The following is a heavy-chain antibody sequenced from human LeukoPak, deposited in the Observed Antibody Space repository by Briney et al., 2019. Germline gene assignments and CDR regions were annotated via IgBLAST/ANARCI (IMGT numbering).Heavy chain of an antibody. J-gene: IGHJ5*02. CDR2: ISAYNGNT. CDR3: ARETNSGSYSFNWFDP. Sequence: GASVKVSCKASGYTFTDYYMHWVRQAPGQGLEWMGWISAYNGNTNYAQKLQGRVTMTTDTSTSTAYMELRSLRSDDTAVYYCARETNSGSYSFNWFDPWGQGTLVTVSS. D-gene: IGHD1-26*01. CDR1: GYTFTDYY. V-gene: IGHV1-18*04.